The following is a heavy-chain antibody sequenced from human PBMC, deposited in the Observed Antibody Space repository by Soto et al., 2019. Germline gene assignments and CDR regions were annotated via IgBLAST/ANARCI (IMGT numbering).Heavy chain of an antibody. D-gene: IGHD2-2*01. CDR1: GYRFTSYT. CDR3: ARADCGTTTCSLGFDP. Sequence: ASVKVSCKASGYRFTSYTIHWVRQAPGQSLEWMGWINTGNGSAQFSQTFQGRVTITRDTSASTVYMELGSLRSEDTAVYYCARADCGTTTCSLGFDPWGQGTLVTVSS. V-gene: IGHV1-3*04. J-gene: IGHJ5*02. CDR2: INTGNGSA.